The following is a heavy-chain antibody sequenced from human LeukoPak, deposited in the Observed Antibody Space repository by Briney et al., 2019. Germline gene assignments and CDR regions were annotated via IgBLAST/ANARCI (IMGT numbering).Heavy chain of an antibody. CDR2: IKSKTDGGTT. CDR3: TTEYYGAGSYPDAFDI. Sequence: PGGPLRLSCAASEFTFSTYWMSWVRQAPGKGLEWVGRIKSKTDGGTTDYAAPVKGRFTISRDDSKNTLYLQINSLNTEDTDVYYCTTEYYGAGSYPDAFDIWGRGTMVTVSS. V-gene: IGHV3-15*01. D-gene: IGHD3-10*01. CDR1: EFTFSTYW. J-gene: IGHJ3*02.